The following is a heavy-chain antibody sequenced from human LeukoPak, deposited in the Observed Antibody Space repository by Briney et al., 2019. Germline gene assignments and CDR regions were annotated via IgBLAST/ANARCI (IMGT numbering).Heavy chain of an antibody. CDR1: GGSISSGDYY. Sequence: SETLSLTCSVSGGSISSGDYYWTWIRQPPGKGLESLGYMHRSGTSYYNPSLKSRVTISMDFSKNQFSLRLTSVTAADTAVYFCARAPYQLLLENCGPGTLVTVSS. J-gene: IGHJ4*02. V-gene: IGHV4-30-2*01. D-gene: IGHD2-2*01. CDR3: ARAPYQLLLEN. CDR2: MHRSGTS.